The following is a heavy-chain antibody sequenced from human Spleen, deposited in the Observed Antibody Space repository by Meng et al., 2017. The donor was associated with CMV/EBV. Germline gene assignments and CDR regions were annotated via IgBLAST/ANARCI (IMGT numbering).Heavy chain of an antibody. V-gene: IGHV3-7*01. D-gene: IGHD6-6*01. CDR1: GFTFDDYA. CDR3: ARERTSFLDY. CDR2: IKQDGSEK. Sequence: GGSLRLSCAASGFTFDDYAMHWVRQAPGKGLEWVANIKQDGSEKYYVDSVKGRFTISRDNAKNSLYLQMNSLRAEDTAVYYCARERTSFLDYWGQGTLVTVSS. J-gene: IGHJ4*02.